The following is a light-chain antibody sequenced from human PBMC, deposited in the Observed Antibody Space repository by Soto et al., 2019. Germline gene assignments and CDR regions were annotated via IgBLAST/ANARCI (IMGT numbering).Light chain of an antibody. Sequence: TLTESPGERSTLSCRASQSVSSYLAWYQQKPGQAPRLLIYGASSRATGIPDRYSGSGSVTDFTLTINRLVPEHKTAYDIPERARPPSSSAQRTR. V-gene: IGKV3-20*01. J-gene: IGKJ5*01. CDR1: QSVSSY. CDR2: GAS. CDR3: PERARPPSS.